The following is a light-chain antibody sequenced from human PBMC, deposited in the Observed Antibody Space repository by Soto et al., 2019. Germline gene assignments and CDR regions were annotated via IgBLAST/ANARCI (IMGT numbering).Light chain of an antibody. CDR3: QQYYNWTRT. CDR1: QTISSS. CDR2: FKS. J-gene: IGKJ1*01. V-gene: IGKV3-15*01. Sequence: EIVMTQSPATLSVSPGERPTLSCRVSQTISSSLAWYQQKPGQAPRVLIYFKSTRETGIPTRFSGSGAGTQFTLSISSLQSEDFAVDYCQQYYNWTRTFGQGTKVDIK.